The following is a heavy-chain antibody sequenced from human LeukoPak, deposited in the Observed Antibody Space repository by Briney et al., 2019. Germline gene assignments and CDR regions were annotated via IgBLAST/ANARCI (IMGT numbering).Heavy chain of an antibody. D-gene: IGHD3-3*01. Sequence: KASETLSLTCAVSGGSISSGDYYWSWLRQPPGRGLEWIGYISYTGSTYYNPSLKSRVTISVDTSKDQFSLELSSVTAADTAVYYCARDTIPYYYMDVWGKGTTVTVSS. CDR3: ARDTIPYYYMDV. V-gene: IGHV4-30-4*08. J-gene: IGHJ6*03. CDR1: GGSISSGDYY. CDR2: ISYTGST.